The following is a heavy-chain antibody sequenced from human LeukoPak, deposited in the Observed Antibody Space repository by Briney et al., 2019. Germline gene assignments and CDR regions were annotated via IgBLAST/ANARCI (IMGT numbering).Heavy chain of an antibody. D-gene: IGHD4-17*01. Sequence: PSETLSLTCTVSGGSISSSSYYWGWIRQPPGKGLEWIGSIYYSGSTYYNPSLRNPVTISVDTSKNQFSLKLSSVTAADTAVYYCARHVISKTTVNYYFDYWGQGTLVTVSS. J-gene: IGHJ4*02. CDR2: IYYSGST. CDR3: ARHVISKTTVNYYFDY. CDR1: GGSISSSSYY. V-gene: IGHV4-39*01.